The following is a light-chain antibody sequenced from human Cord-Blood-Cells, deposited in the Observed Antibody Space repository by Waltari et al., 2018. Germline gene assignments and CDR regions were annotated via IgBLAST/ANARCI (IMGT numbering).Light chain of an antibody. CDR2: DVS. CDR1: SSDVGGYNS. V-gene: IGLV2-11*01. Sequence: SAPTQPRSVSRCPGNSVRIPCPGTSSDVGGYNSVCWYQQPPAKAPKLVIYDVSKRPSGVPYRFSGSKSGNTASLTISGLQAEEEADYCCCSYAGSYTGVFGGGTKLTVL. CDR3: CSYAGSYTGV. J-gene: IGLJ2*01.